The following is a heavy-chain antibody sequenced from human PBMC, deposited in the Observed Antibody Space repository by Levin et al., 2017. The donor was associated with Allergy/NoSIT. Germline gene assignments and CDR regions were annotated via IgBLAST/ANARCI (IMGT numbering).Heavy chain of an antibody. CDR3: ARNQIGLAVAGSNWFDP. Sequence: SETLSLTCTVSGGSIISSTYYWGWIRQPPGKGLEWIGSIYYSGSTYYNPSLKSRVTISVDTSKNQFSQFSLKLSSVTAADTAVYYCARNQIGLAVAGSNWFDPWGQGTLVTVSS. CDR1: GGSIISSTYY. D-gene: IGHD6-19*01. V-gene: IGHV4-39*01. CDR2: IYYSGST. J-gene: IGHJ5*02.